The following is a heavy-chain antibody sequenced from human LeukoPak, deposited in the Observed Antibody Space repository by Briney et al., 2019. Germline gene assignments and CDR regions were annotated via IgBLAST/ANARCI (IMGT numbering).Heavy chain of an antibody. D-gene: IGHD7-27*01. J-gene: IGHJ4*02. CDR3: ARVALGIPYYFDY. V-gene: IGHV4-59*01. Sequence: PSETLSLTCTVSGGSISSYYWSWIWQPPGKGLEWIGYIYYSGSTNYNPSPKSRVTISVDTSKNQFSLKLSSVTAADTAVYYCARVALGIPYYFDYWGQGTLVTVSS. CDR1: GGSISSYY. CDR2: IYYSGST.